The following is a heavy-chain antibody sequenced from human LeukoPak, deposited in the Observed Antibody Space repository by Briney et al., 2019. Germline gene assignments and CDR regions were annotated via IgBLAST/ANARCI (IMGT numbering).Heavy chain of an antibody. V-gene: IGHV3-11*04. CDR2: ITSSGSTI. D-gene: IGHD2-21*02. CDR1: GFTFSDYY. J-gene: IGHJ6*02. CDR3: ARDLVTRYYYGMDV. Sequence: GGSLRLSCAASGFTFSDYYMSWIRQAPGKGLEWVSSITSSGSTIYYADSVKGRFTISRDNAKNSLYLQMNSLGAEDTAVYYCARDLVTRYYYGMDVWGQGTTVTVSS.